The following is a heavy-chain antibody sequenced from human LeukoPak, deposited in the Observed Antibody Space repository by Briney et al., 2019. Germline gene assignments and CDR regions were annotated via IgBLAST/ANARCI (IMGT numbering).Heavy chain of an antibody. CDR3: ARDSRRDGYNSVV. D-gene: IGHD5-24*01. Sequence: PSQTLSLTCTVSGGSISSGSYYWSWIRQPAGKGLEWIGRIYTSGSTNYNPSLKSRVTISVDTSKNQFSLKLSSVTAADTAVYYCARDSRRDGYNSVVWGQGTLVTVSS. V-gene: IGHV4-61*02. CDR2: IYTSGST. J-gene: IGHJ4*02. CDR1: GGSISSGSYY.